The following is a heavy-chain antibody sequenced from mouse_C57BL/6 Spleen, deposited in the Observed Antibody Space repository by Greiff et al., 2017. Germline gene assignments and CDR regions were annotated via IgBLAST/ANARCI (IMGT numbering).Heavy chain of an antibody. D-gene: IGHD3-2*02. CDR3: AREGQLKLKYAMGY. CDR1: GSTFTDYY. J-gene: IGHJ4*01. V-gene: IGHV1-36*01. Sequence: EVQLQQSGPVLVKPGPSVKISCKASGSTFTDYYMHWVKQSHGKSLEWIGLVYPYNGGTSYNQKFKGKATLTVDTSTSTAYMKLNSLASEDSAVYYCAREGQLKLKYAMGYWGQGPSVTVSS. CDR2: VYPYNGGT.